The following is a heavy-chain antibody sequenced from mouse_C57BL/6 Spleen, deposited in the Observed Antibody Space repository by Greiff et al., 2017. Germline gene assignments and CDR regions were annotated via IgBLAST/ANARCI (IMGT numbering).Heavy chain of an antibody. Sequence: DVKLVESGGGLVQPGESLKLSCESNEYEFPSHDMSWVRKTPEKRLELVAAINSDGGSTYYPDTMERRFIISRDNTKKTLYLQMSSLRSEDTALYYCARQGDGNYGYFDVWGTGTTVTVSS. CDR1: EYEFPSHD. CDR3: ARQGDGNYGYFDV. D-gene: IGHD2-1*01. CDR2: INSDGGST. V-gene: IGHV5-2*01. J-gene: IGHJ1*03.